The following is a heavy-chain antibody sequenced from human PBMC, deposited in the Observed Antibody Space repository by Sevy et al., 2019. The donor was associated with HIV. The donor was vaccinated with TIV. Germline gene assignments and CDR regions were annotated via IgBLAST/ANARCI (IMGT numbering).Heavy chain of an antibody. CDR3: ARGVPTSFDY. J-gene: IGHJ4*02. Sequence: GGSLRLSCAASGFTVIDNYMNWVRQAPGEGREWVLVIYSDGSTYYADSVKGRFTITRDNSKNTLYLQMNSLTAEDTAVYYCARGVPTSFDYWGQGTLVTVSS. D-gene: IGHD2-2*01. CDR2: IYSDGST. V-gene: IGHV3-53*01. CDR1: GFTVIDNY.